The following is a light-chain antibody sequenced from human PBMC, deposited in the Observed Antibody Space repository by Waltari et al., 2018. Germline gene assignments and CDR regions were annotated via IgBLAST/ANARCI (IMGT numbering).Light chain of an antibody. Sequence: EVVLTQSPDTLSLSPGERVTLSCRASQSLTKRYLAWYQQKPGRAPRLLIYGASSRAAGIPDRFSGSGSGTDFTLTISRLEPDDFAVYYCQQYGSSVLYTFGQGTKLEIK. V-gene: IGKV3-20*01. CDR2: GAS. CDR1: QSLTKRY. CDR3: QQYGSSVLYT. J-gene: IGKJ2*01.